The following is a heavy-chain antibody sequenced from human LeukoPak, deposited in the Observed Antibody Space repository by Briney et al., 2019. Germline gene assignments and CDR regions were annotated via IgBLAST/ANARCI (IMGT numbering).Heavy chain of an antibody. J-gene: IGHJ4*02. D-gene: IGHD1-26*01. CDR2: INPNSGGT. CDR3: ARDSGSYSDVL. CDR1: GYTFTGYY. V-gene: IGHV1-2*06. Sequence: GASLKVSCTASGYTFTGYYMHWVRQAPGQGLEWMGRINPNSGGTNYAQNFHSRGTMTGDTSISTAYMERSRLRSDFSAVYYWARDSGSYSDVLWGQGTLVTVSS.